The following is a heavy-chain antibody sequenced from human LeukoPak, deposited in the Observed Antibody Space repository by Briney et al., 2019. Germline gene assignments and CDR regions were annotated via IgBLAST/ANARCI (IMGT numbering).Heavy chain of an antibody. J-gene: IGHJ4*02. Sequence: GGSLRLSCAASGFILSNYRMNWVRQAPGKGLEWVSYISSSGNSREYADSVKGRFTISRDNAKNSLYLQMNSLRAEDTAVYYCARERGGNGLWSRADFDYWGQGTLVTVSS. CDR3: ARERGGNGLWSRADFDY. D-gene: IGHD5-18*01. V-gene: IGHV3-48*04. CDR2: ISSSGNSR. CDR1: GFILSNYR.